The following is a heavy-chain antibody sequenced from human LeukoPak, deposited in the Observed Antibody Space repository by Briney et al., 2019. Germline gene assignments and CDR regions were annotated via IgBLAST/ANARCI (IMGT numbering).Heavy chain of an antibody. J-gene: IGHJ6*02. CDR2: INPNSGST. CDR1: GYTFTSYG. CDR3: ARASVLYYGMDV. V-gene: IGHV1-2*02. Sequence: GASVKVSCKASGYTFTSYGISWVRQAPGQGLEWMGWINPNSGSTNYAQKFQGRVTMTRDTSISTAYMELSRLRSDDTAVYYCARASVLYYGMDVWGQGTTVTVSS. D-gene: IGHD6-6*01.